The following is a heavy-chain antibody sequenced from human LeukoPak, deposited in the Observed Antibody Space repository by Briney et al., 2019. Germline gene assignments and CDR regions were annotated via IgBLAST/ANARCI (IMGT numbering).Heavy chain of an antibody. Sequence: XXASGFTFSSYGMHWVRQAPGKGLEWVAIISYDGSNKYYADSVKGRFTISRDNSKNTLYMQMNSLRAEDTAVYYXXXXXXXXXXXXXXXXMXXXXYWGQGXLXTVSS. CDR2: ISYDGSNK. J-gene: IGHJ4*02. CDR3: XXXXXXXXXXXXXXXMXXXXY. CDR1: GFTFSSYG. V-gene: IGHV3-33*05.